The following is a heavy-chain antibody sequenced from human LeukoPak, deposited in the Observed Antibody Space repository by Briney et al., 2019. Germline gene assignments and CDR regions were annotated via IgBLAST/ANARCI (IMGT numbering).Heavy chain of an antibody. CDR2: ISGSGGST. D-gene: IGHD3-10*01. J-gene: IGHJ4*02. CDR3: AKVGEGYYGSGSYSDY. CDR1: GFTFSSYA. V-gene: IGHV3-23*01. Sequence: GGSLRLSCAASGFTFSSYAMSWVRQAPGKGLEWVSAISGSGGSTYYADSVKGRFTISRDNSKNTLYLQMNSLRAEDTAVYYCAKVGEGYYGSGSYSDYWGQGTLVTVSS.